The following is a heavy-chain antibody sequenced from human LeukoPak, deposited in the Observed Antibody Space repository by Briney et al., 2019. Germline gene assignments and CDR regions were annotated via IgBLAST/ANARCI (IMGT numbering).Heavy chain of an antibody. J-gene: IGHJ4*02. CDR3: ASLDGYSIFDY. CDR1: DGSISSYY. CDR2: IYYSGST. V-gene: IGHV4-59*01. D-gene: IGHD5-24*01. Sequence: SETLSLTCTVSDGSISSYYWSWIRQPPGKGLEWIGYIYYSGSTNYNPSLKSRDTISVDTSKNQFSLKLSSVTAADTAVYYCASLDGYSIFDYWGQGTLVTVSS.